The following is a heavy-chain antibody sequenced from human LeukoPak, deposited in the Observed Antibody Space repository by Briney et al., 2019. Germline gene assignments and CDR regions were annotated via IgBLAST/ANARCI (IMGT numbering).Heavy chain of an antibody. V-gene: IGHV3-64*01. J-gene: IGHJ4*02. Sequence: GGSLRLSCAASGFTFSGYAMHWVRQAPGKGLEYVSAISNSGGNTYYANSVKGRFIISRDNSKNTLYLQMGSLRAEDMAVYYCARVGLEKEFDYWGQGTPVTVSS. CDR3: ARVGLEKEFDY. CDR1: GFTFSGYA. D-gene: IGHD3-3*01. CDR2: ISNSGGNT.